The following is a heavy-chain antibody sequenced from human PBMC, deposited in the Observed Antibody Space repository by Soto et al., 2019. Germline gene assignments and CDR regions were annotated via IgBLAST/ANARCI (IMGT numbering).Heavy chain of an antibody. J-gene: IGHJ4*02. Sequence: GGSLRLSCAASGFTFSSYAMTWVRQAPGKGLDWVSTITGTADNTYYADSVKGRFFISRDNFKNTLYVQMNSLRVEDTAVYYCAKGRYRDSPGAVDSWGQGTLVTVSS. CDR1: GFTFSSYA. CDR3: AKGRYRDSPGAVDS. CDR2: ITGTADNT. D-gene: IGHD4-17*01. V-gene: IGHV3-23*01.